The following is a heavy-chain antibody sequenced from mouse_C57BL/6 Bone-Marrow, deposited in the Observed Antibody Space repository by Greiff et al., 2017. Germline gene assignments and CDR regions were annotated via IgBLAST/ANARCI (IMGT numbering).Heavy chain of an antibody. CDR1: GYTFTSYW. CDR2: IYPGNSDT. CDR3: TRESNYVGY. Sequence: EVQLQQSGTVLARPGASVKMSCKTSGYTFTSYWMHWVKQRPGQGLEWIGAIYPGNSDTSYNQKFKGKAKLTADTSASTAYMELSSLTNEDSAVYYCTRESNYVGYWGKGTTLTVSS. D-gene: IGHD1-3*01. V-gene: IGHV1-5*01. J-gene: IGHJ2*01.